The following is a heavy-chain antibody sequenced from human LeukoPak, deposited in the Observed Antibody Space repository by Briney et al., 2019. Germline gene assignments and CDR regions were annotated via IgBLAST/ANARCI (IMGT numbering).Heavy chain of an antibody. CDR3: AKGIAVTGTYYYGLDV. V-gene: IGHV3-23*01. CDR2: ISGSGGST. Sequence: GGSLRLSCAASGFTFSVYFMGWVRQAPGKGLEWVSAISGSGGSTYYADSLKGRFTISRDSSKNTLYLQVNSLRAEDTAVYYCAKGIAVTGTYYYGLDVWGQGTTVTVSS. D-gene: IGHD6-19*01. J-gene: IGHJ6*02. CDR1: GFTFSVYF.